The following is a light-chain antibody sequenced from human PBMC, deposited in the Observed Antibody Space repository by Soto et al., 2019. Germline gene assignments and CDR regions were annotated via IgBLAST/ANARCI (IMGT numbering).Light chain of an antibody. CDR1: QSISTW. CDR2: AAS. V-gene: IGKV1-5*01. CDR3: EQYYIYWT. J-gene: IGKJ1*01. Sequence: DIQVTQSPATLSAAEGDRVTITCRASQSISTWLAWYQQKPGKAPKLLIYAASSLQSGVPSRFSGSGSGTDFTLTISSLQPEDFATYYCEQYYIYWTFCQGGNVDIK.